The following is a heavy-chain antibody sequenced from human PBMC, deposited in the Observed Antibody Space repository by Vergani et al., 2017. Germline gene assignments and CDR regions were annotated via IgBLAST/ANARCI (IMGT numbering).Heavy chain of an antibody. CDR1: GFKLDEYW. V-gene: IGHV3-7*01. CDR3: ARDRYYYGMDV. J-gene: IGHJ6*02. Sequence: EVHLVESGGGLVQPGGSLRLSCVGSGFKLDEYWMSWVRQAPGKGLEWVADMKEDGADKKYVDSVKGRFTISRDNAKNSLFLQMNSLRAEDTAVYYCARDRYYYGMDVWGQGTTVTVSS. CDR2: MKEDGADK.